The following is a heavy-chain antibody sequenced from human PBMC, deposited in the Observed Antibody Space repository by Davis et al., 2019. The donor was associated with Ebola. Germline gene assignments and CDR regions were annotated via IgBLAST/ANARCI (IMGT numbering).Heavy chain of an antibody. CDR1: GYIFTNYA. V-gene: IGHV1-69*10. Sequence: AASVKVSCKTSGYIFTNYAIHWVRQAPGQRLEWMGGTITLLDTTNYAQKFQGRATITADRSTSTFYMEMSSLTSDDTAVYYCTGGGSYYVLDYWGQGTLVTVSS. D-gene: IGHD3-10*01. J-gene: IGHJ4*02. CDR3: TGGGSYYVLDY. CDR2: TITLLDTT.